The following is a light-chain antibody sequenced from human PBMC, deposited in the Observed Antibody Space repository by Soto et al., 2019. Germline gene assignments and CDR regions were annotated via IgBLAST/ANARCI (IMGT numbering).Light chain of an antibody. CDR3: TSYTSITPFHV. CDR2: DVS. CDR1: RTDVADGYDY. J-gene: IGLJ1*01. V-gene: IGLV2-14*03. Sequence: QSVLTQPASVSGSPGQSIAISCTGVRTDVADGYDYVSWYQQHPGQAPQLIIYDVSNRPSGVSDRFSGSKSGNTASLTISGLQAEDEAEYYCTSYTSITPFHVFGTGTNITVL.